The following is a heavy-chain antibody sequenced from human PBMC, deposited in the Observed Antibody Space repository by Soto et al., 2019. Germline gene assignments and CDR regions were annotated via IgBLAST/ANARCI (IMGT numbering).Heavy chain of an antibody. CDR3: ASQRPTVTTFDY. CDR2: INHSGNT. J-gene: IGHJ4*02. D-gene: IGHD4-17*01. Sequence: SETLSLTCAVYGGSFSDYYWSWIRQPPGKWLEWIGEINHSGNTKXXPSLKSRVXISVDSSKNQFXLSLSXVTAADTGVYYCASQRPTVTTFDYWSQGTPVTVSS. CDR1: GGSFSDYY. V-gene: IGHV4-34*01.